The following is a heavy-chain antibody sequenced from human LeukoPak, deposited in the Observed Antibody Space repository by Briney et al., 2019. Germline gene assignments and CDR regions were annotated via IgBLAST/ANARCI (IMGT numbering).Heavy chain of an antibody. D-gene: IGHD5-18*01. CDR2: ISGSGGST. Sequence: GGSLRLSCAASGFTFSSYAMSWVRQAPGKGLEWVSAISGSGGSTYYADSVKGRFTISRDDAKNTLYLQMDSLRADDTAVYYCATDLEYTFDYWGRGTLVTVSS. CDR1: GFTFSSYA. V-gene: IGHV3-23*01. CDR3: ATDLEYTFDY. J-gene: IGHJ4*02.